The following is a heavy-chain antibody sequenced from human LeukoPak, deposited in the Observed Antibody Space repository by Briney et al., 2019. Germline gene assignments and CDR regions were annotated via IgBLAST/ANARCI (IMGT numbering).Heavy chain of an antibody. CDR3: GRDALVGYVSHYYMDG. Sequence: SETLSLTCTVSGGSISSHYWTWIRQSPVKGLEWIGDIFNSGSTSYNPSLKSRVTISIDTSKNQFSLRLSSVAAADTAVYYCGRDALVGYVSHYYMDGWGKGTTVTVSS. CDR1: GGSISSHY. CDR2: IFNSGST. J-gene: IGHJ6*03. D-gene: IGHD2-15*01. V-gene: IGHV4-59*11.